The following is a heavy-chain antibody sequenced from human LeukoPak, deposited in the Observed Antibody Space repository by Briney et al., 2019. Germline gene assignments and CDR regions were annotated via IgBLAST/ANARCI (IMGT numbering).Heavy chain of an antibody. CDR3: AKERVVPAAITDGDYYYYMDV. CDR1: GFTFSSYA. D-gene: IGHD2-2*02. Sequence: TGGSLRLSCAASGFTFSSYAMSWVRQAPGKGLEWVSDISGSGGSTYYADSVKGRFTISRDNSKNTLYLQMNSQRAEDTAVYYCAKERVVPAAITDGDYYYYMDVWGKGTTVTVSS. V-gene: IGHV3-23*01. J-gene: IGHJ6*03. CDR2: ISGSGGST.